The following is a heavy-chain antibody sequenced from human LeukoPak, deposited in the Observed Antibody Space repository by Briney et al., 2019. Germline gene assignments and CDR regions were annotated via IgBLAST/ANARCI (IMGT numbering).Heavy chain of an antibody. Sequence: GESLKISCKGSGYTFTSYWIGWVRQMPGKGLEWMGIIYPGDSDTRYRPSFQGQVTMSADKSITTAYLQWNSLKASDTAVYYCARLGYCSRGTCYAFDYWGQGTLVTVSS. CDR2: IYPGDSDT. D-gene: IGHD2-2*01. CDR1: GYTFTSYW. J-gene: IGHJ4*02. V-gene: IGHV5-51*01. CDR3: ARLGYCSRGTCYAFDY.